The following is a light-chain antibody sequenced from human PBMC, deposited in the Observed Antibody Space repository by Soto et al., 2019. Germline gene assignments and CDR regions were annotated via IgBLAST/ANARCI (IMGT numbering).Light chain of an antibody. CDR3: QQYKSYLWT. CDR2: DAS. J-gene: IGKJ1*01. CDR1: QSISGR. V-gene: IGKV1-5*01. Sequence: DIPMTQSPSTLSASVGDTVTITCRASQSISGRLAWYQHKPGNAPKFLIYDASNLDGGVPSRFRGSGFGTEFTLTINGLKPDDFATYYCQQYKSYLWTFGQGTKVEIK.